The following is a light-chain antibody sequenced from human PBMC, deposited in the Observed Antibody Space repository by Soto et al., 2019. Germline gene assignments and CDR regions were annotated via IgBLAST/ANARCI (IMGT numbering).Light chain of an antibody. Sequence: DIQMTQSPSTLSASVGDRVTITCRACQSINSWLAWYQQKPGKAPQILIYDASTLKSGVPSRFSASGSGTEFTLIISSLQPDDFATYYCQQYTSYSWTFGQGTKVEI. CDR2: DAS. J-gene: IGKJ1*01. CDR3: QQYTSYSWT. V-gene: IGKV1-5*01. CDR1: QSINSW.